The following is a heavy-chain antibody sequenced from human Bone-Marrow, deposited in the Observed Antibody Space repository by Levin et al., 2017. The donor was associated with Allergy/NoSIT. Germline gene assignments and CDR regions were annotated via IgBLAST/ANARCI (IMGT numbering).Heavy chain of an antibody. CDR2: IWSDGSSE. D-gene: IGHD3-10*01. CDR1: GFTFSTSG. V-gene: IGHV3-33*01. CDR3: ARDKGTKYFDY. J-gene: IGHJ4*02. Sequence: GGSLRLSCAVSGFTFSTSGMHWVRQAPGKGLEGVAFIWSDGSSEYYADSVRGRFTLSRDNSKNTIYLQMNSLRDEDTAVYYCARDKGTKYFDYWGQGTLVTVSS.